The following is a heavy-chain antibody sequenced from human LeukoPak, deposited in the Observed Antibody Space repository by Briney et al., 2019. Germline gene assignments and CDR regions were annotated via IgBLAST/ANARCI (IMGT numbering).Heavy chain of an antibody. CDR3: ARGVVPGAIGWFDP. J-gene: IGHJ5*02. CDR1: GGFISTYY. V-gene: IGHV4-4*07. D-gene: IGHD2-2*02. CDR2: IYTSGST. Sequence: SETLSLTCTVSGGFISTYYWTWIRQPAGKGLEWIGRIYTSGSTNYNPSFKSRVTMSVDTSKNQFSLKLISVTAADTAVYYCARGVVPGAIGWFDPWGQGTLVTVSS.